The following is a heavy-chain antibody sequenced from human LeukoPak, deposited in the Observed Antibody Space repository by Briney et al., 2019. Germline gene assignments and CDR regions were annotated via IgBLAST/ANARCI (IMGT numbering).Heavy chain of an antibody. Sequence: ASVKVSCKASGYTFTSYDINWVRQATGQGLEWMGWMNPNSGNTGYAQKFQGRVTMTRNTSISTAYMELSSLRSEDTAVYYCARYGSGSYYHYYGMDVWGQGTTVTVSS. CDR3: ARYGSGSYYHYYGMDV. J-gene: IGHJ6*02. CDR1: GYTFTSYD. CDR2: MNPNSGNT. D-gene: IGHD3-10*01. V-gene: IGHV1-8*01.